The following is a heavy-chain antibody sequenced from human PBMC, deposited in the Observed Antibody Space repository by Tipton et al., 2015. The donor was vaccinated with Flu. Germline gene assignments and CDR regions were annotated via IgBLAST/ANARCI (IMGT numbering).Heavy chain of an antibody. CDR2: IIPIFGTA. CDR3: ARGPYGGYTYPAGTWLDY. J-gene: IGHJ4*02. Sequence: QLVQSGAEVKKPGSSVKVSCKASGGTFNRHAFSWVRQAPGQGLEWVGGIIPIFGTAKTAQKFNGRVTITADESTSMAYMELRSLRSEDTALYYCARGPYGGYTYPAGTWLDYWGQGTLVTVSS. CDR1: GGTFNRHA. D-gene: IGHD5-12*01. V-gene: IGHV1-69*01.